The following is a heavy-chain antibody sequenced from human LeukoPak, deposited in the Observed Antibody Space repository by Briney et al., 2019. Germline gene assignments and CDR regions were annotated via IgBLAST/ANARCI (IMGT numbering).Heavy chain of an antibody. J-gene: IGHJ4*02. CDR1: GGSISSYY. D-gene: IGHD2-15*01. Sequence: SETLSLTCTVSGGSISSYYWSWIRQPPGKGLEWIGYIYYSGSTNYNPSLKSRVTISVDTSKNQFSLKLSSVTAADTAVYYCARGLGYCSGGSCYLDYWGQGTLVTVSS. CDR3: ARGLGYCSGGSCYLDY. CDR2: IYYSGST. V-gene: IGHV4-59*12.